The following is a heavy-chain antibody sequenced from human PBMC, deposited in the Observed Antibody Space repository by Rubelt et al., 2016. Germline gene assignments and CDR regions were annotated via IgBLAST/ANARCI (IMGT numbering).Heavy chain of an antibody. V-gene: IGHV1-46*01. D-gene: IGHD5-24*01. CDR2: INPSGGST. CDR1: GYTFTSYY. J-gene: IGHJ4*02. Sequence: QVQLVQSGAEVKKPGASVKVSCKASGYTFTSYYMHWVRQAPGQGLEWMGIINPSGGSTSFAQKCRGRVTMTRDTATSTVYMGLSSLRSEDTAVYYCARTKTVEMATIPLAYWGQGTLVTVSS. CDR3: ARTKTVEMATIPLAY.